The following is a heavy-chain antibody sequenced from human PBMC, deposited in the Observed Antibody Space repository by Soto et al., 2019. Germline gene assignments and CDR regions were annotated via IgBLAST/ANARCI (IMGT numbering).Heavy chain of an antibody. J-gene: IGHJ4*02. Sequence: QVPLVESGGGVVQPGRSLRLSCAASGFTFSSYGMHWVRQAPGKGLEWVAVISYDGSNKYYADSVKGRFTISRDNSKNTLYLQMNSLRAEDTAVYYCAKDHISDSGRMGYWGQGTLVTVSS. CDR1: GFTFSSYG. V-gene: IGHV3-30*18. CDR2: ISYDGSNK. D-gene: IGHD6-19*01. CDR3: AKDHISDSGRMGY.